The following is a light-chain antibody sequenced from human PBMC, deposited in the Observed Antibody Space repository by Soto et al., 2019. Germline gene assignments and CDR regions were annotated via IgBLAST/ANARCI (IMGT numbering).Light chain of an antibody. CDR3: MQGRYWAT. CDR2: KVS. CDR1: QSLEYSDGRTF. Sequence: DVVMTQSPLSLSVTLGQPASISCSSTQSLEYSDGRTFLNWFQQRPGQSPRRLLYKVSNRDSGVPDRFSGSGSGTNFTLKISRVEAEDVGVYFCMQGRYWATFGQGTKLEIE. V-gene: IGKV2-30*01. J-gene: IGKJ2*01.